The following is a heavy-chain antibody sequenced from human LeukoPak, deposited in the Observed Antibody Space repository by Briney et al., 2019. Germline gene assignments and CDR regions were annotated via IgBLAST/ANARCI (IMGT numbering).Heavy chain of an antibody. V-gene: IGHV4-59*11. J-gene: IGHJ5*02. CDR2: IYYSGST. CDR1: GGSISSHY. Sequence: SEALSLTCTVSGGSISSHYWSWIRQPPGKGLEWIGYIYYSGSTNYNPSLKSRVTISVDTSKNQFSLKLSSVTAADTAVYYRARGSNYDFWSGYYLSSVWFDPWGQGTLVTVSS. D-gene: IGHD3-3*01. CDR3: ARGSNYDFWSGYYLSSVWFDP.